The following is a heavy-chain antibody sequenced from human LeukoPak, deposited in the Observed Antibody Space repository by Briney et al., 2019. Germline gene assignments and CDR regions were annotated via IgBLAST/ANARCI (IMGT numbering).Heavy chain of an antibody. Sequence: KRGESLKISCKGSGYSFTSHWIGWVRQMPGKGLEWMGIIYPGDSDTRYSPSFQGQVTISADKSISTAYLQWSSLKASDTAMYYCARTYGSGSYGPNWFDPWAREPWSPSPQ. CDR3: ARTYGSGSYGPNWFDP. J-gene: IGHJ5*02. D-gene: IGHD3-10*01. V-gene: IGHV5-51*01. CDR1: GYSFTSHW. CDR2: IYPGDSDT.